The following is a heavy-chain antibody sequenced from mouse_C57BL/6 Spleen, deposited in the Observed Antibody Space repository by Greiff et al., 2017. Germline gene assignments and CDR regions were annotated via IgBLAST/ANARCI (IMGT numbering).Heavy chain of an antibody. Sequence: QVQLQQPGAELVKPGASVKMSCKASGYTFTSYWITWVKQRPGQGLEGIGDIYPGSGSTNYNEKFKNKATLTVDTSSSTAYMQLSSLTSEDSAVYYCARRGFSYFGYWGQGTTLTVSS. CDR2: IYPGSGST. CDR1: GYTFTSYW. V-gene: IGHV1-55*01. CDR3: ARRGFSYFGY. J-gene: IGHJ2*01.